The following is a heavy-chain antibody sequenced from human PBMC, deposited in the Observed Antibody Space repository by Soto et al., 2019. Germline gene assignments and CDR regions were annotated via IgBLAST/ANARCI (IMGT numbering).Heavy chain of an antibody. D-gene: IGHD3-22*01. CDR1: GGSFSGYY. CDR3: ARQLYYDSSGPDY. Sequence: QVQLQQWGAGLLKPSETLSLTCAVYGGSFSGYYWSWIRQPPGKGLEWIGEINHSGSTNYNPSLKSRVTISVDTSKNQFSLKLSSVTAADTAVYYCARQLYYDSSGPDYWGQGTLVTVSS. V-gene: IGHV4-34*01. J-gene: IGHJ4*02. CDR2: INHSGST.